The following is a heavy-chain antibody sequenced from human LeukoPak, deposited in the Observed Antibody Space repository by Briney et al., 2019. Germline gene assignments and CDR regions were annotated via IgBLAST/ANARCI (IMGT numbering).Heavy chain of an antibody. Sequence: GGSLRLSCAASGFTFSNYGMHWVRQAPGKGLEWVAFIRHDGSSGYYADSVKGRFTISRDNSKNTLYLQMNSLRAEDTAVFYCAKSVGGYCRGGACSGDRFDPWGQGTLVTVSS. D-gene: IGHD2-15*01. V-gene: IGHV3-30*02. CDR2: IRHDGSSG. CDR1: GFTFSNYG. CDR3: AKSVGGYCRGGACSGDRFDP. J-gene: IGHJ5*02.